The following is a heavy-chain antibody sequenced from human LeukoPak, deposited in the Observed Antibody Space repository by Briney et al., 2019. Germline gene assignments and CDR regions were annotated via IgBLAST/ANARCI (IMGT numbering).Heavy chain of an antibody. CDR2: IYPGDSDT. D-gene: IGHD4-23*01. Sequence: GESLKISCKGSGYSFTSYWIGWVRQMPGKGLEWMGIIYPGDSDTRYSPSFQGQVTISADKSISTAYLQWSSLKASDTAMYYCARRVVTQGYYYYYYGMDVWGQGTTVTVSS. V-gene: IGHV5-51*01. CDR3: ARRVVTQGYYYYYYGMDV. CDR1: GYSFTSYW. J-gene: IGHJ6*02.